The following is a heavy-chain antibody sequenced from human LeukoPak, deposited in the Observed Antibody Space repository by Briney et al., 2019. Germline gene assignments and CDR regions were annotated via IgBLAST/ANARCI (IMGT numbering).Heavy chain of an antibody. V-gene: IGHV3-23*01. J-gene: IGHJ6*03. Sequence: PGGSLRLSCVASGFTLRSYDMSWVRQAPGKGLEWVSCISGSAGATYYADSVKGRFTFSRDNSKNTLYLQMNSLRAEDTAVYYCAKHIGSWYYMDVWGKGTTVTVSS. D-gene: IGHD6-13*01. CDR1: GFTLRSYD. CDR3: AKHIGSWYYMDV. CDR2: ISGSAGAT.